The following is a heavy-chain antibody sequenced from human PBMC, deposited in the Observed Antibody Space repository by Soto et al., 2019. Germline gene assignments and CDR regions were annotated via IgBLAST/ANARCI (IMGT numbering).Heavy chain of an antibody. Sequence: PSETLSLTCTVSGGSISSGDYYWSWIRQPPGKGLEWTGYIYYSGSTYYNPSLKSRVTISVDTSKNQFSLKLSSVTAADTAVYYCARRGVATYYYYYMDFWGKGTTVTVSS. J-gene: IGHJ6*03. CDR2: IYYSGST. V-gene: IGHV4-30-4*01. D-gene: IGHD5-12*01. CDR3: ARRGVATYYYYYMDF. CDR1: GGSISSGDYY.